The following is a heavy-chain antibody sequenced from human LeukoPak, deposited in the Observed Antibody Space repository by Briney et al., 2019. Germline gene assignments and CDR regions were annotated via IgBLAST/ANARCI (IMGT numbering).Heavy chain of an antibody. CDR1: GFTFSSYA. J-gene: IGHJ4*02. D-gene: IGHD3-22*01. CDR2: ISGSGGST. V-gene: IGHV3-23*01. Sequence: GGSLRLSCAASGFTFSSYAMSWVRQAPGKGLEWVSAISGSGGSTYYADSVKGRFTISRDNSKNTLYLQMHSLRAEDTAVYYCAKDLDSSGYYFDYWGQGTLVTVSS. CDR3: AKDLDSSGYYFDY.